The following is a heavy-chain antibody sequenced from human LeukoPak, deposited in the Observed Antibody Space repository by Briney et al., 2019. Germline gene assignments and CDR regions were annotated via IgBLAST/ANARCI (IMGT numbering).Heavy chain of an antibody. CDR3: ARDRGDYYFDY. CDR2: IYYSGST. V-gene: IGHV4-61*01. J-gene: IGHJ4*02. Sequence: SETLSLTCTVSGGSVSSGSYYWGWIRQPPGKGLEWIGYIYYSGSTNYNPSLKSRVTISVDTSKNQFSLKLSSVTAADTAVYYCARDRGDYYFDYWGQGTLVTVSS. CDR1: GGSVSSGSYY. D-gene: IGHD2-21*02.